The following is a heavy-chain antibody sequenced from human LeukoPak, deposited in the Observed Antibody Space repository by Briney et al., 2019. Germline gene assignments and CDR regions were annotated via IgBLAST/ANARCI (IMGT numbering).Heavy chain of an antibody. V-gene: IGHV1-8*01. CDR1: GYTFTSYD. CDR3: ARVSEDCSGGSCYSGLDY. CDR2: MNPNSGNT. Sequence: GASVKVSCKASGYTFTSYDIKWVRQATGQGLEWMGWMNPNSGNTGYAQRFQGRVTMTRNTSISTAYMELSSVRCEDTAVYYCARVSEDCSGGSCYSGLDYWGQGTLVTVSS. J-gene: IGHJ4*02. D-gene: IGHD2-15*01.